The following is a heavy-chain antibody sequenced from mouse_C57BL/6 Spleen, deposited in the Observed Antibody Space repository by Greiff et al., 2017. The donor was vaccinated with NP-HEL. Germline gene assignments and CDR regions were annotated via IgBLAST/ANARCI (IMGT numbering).Heavy chain of an antibody. CDR2: ISDGGSYT. CDR3: ARDSLYGTPFAY. D-gene: IGHD1-1*01. V-gene: IGHV5-4*01. J-gene: IGHJ3*01. Sequence: EVMLVESGGGLVKPGGSLKLSCAASGFTFSSYAMSWVRQTPEKRLEWVATISDGGSYTYYPDNVKGRFTISRDNAKNNLYLQMSHLKSEDTAMYYCARDSLYGTPFAYWGQGTLVTVSA. CDR1: GFTFSSYA.